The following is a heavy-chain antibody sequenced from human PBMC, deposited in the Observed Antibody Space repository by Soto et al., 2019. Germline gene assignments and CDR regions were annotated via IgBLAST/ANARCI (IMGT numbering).Heavy chain of an antibody. J-gene: IGHJ6*02. CDR2: INPSGGST. Sequence: ASVKVSCKASGYTFTSYYMHWVRQAPGQGLEWMGIINPSGGSTSYAQKFKGRVTMTRDTSTSTVYMELSSLRSEDTAVYYCARDPNPSYYYYGMDVWGQGTTVTVSS. CDR1: GYTFTSYY. CDR3: ARDPNPSYYYYGMDV. V-gene: IGHV1-46*01.